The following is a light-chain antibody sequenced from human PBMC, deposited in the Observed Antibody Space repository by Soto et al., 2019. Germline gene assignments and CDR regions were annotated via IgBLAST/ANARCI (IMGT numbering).Light chain of an antibody. V-gene: IGLV2-14*01. CDR3: ESYTTSSTYV. CDR1: SSDVGGYSY. Sequence: QSVLTQPASVSGSPGQSIAISCTGTSSDVGGYSYVSWYQQQPGKAPKLVISDVSNRPSGVSDRFSGSKSGNTASLTISGLQTEDDADYYCESYTTSSTYVFGPGNKVNDL. J-gene: IGLJ1*01. CDR2: DVS.